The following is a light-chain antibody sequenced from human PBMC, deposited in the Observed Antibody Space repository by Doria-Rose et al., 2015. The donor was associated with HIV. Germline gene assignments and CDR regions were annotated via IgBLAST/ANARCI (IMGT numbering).Light chain of an antibody. CDR2: LGS. CDR3: MQALQTPYT. Sequence: TQSPLSLPVTPGQPASISCRSSQSLLHTIGYNYLDWYLQKPGQSPQLLIYLGSNRASGVPDRFSGSGSGTDFTLKISRVGAEDVGVYYCMQALQTPYTFGQGTKLEIK. V-gene: IGKV2-28*01. CDR1: QSLLHTIGYNY. J-gene: IGKJ2*01.